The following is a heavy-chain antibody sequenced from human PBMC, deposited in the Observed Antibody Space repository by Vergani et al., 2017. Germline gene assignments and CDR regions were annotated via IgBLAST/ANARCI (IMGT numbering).Heavy chain of an antibody. V-gene: IGHV3-23*01. CDR2: ISGSGGST. CDR1: GFTFSSYA. D-gene: IGHD2-15*01. J-gene: IGHJ5*01. Sequence: EVQLLESGGGLVQPGGSLRLSCAASGFTFSSYAMSWVRQAPGKGLEWVSAISGSGGSTYYADSVKGRFTISRDNSKNTLYLQMNSLRAEDTAVYYCAKTLELGYCSGGSCYMVDLGVGWFDPWGQGTTVTVSS. CDR3: AKTLELGYCSGGSCYMVDLGVGWFDP.